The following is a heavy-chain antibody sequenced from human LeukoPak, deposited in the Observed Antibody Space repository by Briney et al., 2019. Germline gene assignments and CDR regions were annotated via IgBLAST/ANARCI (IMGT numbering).Heavy chain of an antibody. V-gene: IGHV4-34*01. CDR2: INHSGST. J-gene: IGHJ4*02. D-gene: IGHD1-26*01. CDR1: GGSFSGYY. CDR3: ARAGASAY. Sequence: SETLSLTCAVYGGSFSGYYWSWIRQPPGKGLEWIGEINHSGSTNYNPSLKSRVTISVDTSKNQFSLKLSSVTAADTAVYYCARAGASAYWGPRTLVTVSS.